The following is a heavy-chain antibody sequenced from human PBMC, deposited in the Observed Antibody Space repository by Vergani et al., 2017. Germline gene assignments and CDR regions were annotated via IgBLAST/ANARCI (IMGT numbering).Heavy chain of an antibody. V-gene: IGHV4-38-2*02. CDR2: VFHSGSA. D-gene: IGHD3-10*01. CDR1: GYSISRGYY. J-gene: IGHJ2*01. CDR3: ARGRRDNWYFDL. Sequence: QVQLQESGPGLVKPSETLSLTCSVSGYSISRGYYWGWIRQPPGKGLEWIATVFHSGSAYYNPSLRRRVTISVEPSKNQFSLRLTTLTAADTAVYYCARGRRDNWYFDLWGRGTLVTVSS.